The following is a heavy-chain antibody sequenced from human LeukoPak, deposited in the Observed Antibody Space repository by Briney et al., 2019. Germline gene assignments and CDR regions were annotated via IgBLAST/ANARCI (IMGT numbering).Heavy chain of an antibody. J-gene: IGHJ4*02. V-gene: IGHV3-66*01. CDR3: ARSYYYDSSGYYNKDY. Sequence: PGGSLRLSCAAYGLTLSSHSMNWVRQAPGKGLEWVSVIYSGGSTYYADSVKGRFTISRDNSKNTLYLQMNSLRAEDTAVYYCARSYYYDSSGYYNKDYWGQGTLVTVSS. D-gene: IGHD3-22*01. CDR1: GLTLSSHS. CDR2: IYSGGST.